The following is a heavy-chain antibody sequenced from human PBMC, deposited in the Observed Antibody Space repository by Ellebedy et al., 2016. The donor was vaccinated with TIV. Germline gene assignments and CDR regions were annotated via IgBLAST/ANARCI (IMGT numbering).Heavy chain of an antibody. CDR2: MNPNSGGT. CDR1: GYTFTGYY. Sequence: ASVKVSXKASGYTFTGYYMHWVRQAPGQGPEWMGWMNPNSGGTNYAQKLQGWVTMTRDTSINTAYMELSRLRSDDTTVYYCARDRTFYGDGRGYYYDTHYYSGMDVWGQGTTVTVSS. CDR3: ARDRTFYGDGRGYYYDTHYYSGMDV. V-gene: IGHV1-2*04. J-gene: IGHJ6*02. D-gene: IGHD3-22*01.